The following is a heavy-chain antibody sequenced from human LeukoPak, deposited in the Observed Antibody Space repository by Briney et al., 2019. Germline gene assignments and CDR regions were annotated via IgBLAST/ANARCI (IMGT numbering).Heavy chain of an antibody. CDR1: GYTFSSYG. V-gene: IGHV1-18*01. J-gene: IGHJ4*02. D-gene: IGHD3-22*01. CDR2: ISVYNGNT. Sequence: GASVTVSCTASGYTFSSYGISWVRQAPGQGLEWMGWISVYNGNTKYAQTLQGRVTMTTDTSTRTAYMELRSLRSDDTATYYCARDLRAQGYYYDSSAYLFYFDYWGQGTLVTVSS. CDR3: ARDLRAQGYYYDSSAYLFYFDY.